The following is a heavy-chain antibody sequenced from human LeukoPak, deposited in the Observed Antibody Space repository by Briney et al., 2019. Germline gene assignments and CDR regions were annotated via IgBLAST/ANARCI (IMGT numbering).Heavy chain of an antibody. V-gene: IGHV4-39*07. Sequence: PSETLSLTCTVSGGSISSSSYYWGWIRQPPGKGLEWIGSIYYSGSTYYNPSLKSRVTISVDTSKNQFSLKLSPVTAADTAVYYCARGEGSGWQRRPLSPTLDYWGQGTLVTVSS. CDR2: IYYSGST. J-gene: IGHJ4*02. CDR1: GGSISSSSYY. CDR3: ARGEGSGWQRRPLSPTLDY. D-gene: IGHD5-24*01.